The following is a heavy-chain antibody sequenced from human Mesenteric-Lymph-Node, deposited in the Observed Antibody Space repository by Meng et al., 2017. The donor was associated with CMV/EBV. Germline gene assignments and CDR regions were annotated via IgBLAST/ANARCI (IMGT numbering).Heavy chain of an antibody. CDR3: SRGRQPSRYYGSDV. CDR1: GYTLINYD. D-gene: IGHD6-13*01. CDR2: MNPNNGNT. Sequence: ASVKVSCKASGYTLINYDIIWVRQTTGQGLEYMGWMNPNNGNTGFAQEFQGRVTMTRDSSINTGYMELSSLTSDDTAVYYCSRGRQPSRYYGSDVWGQGTTVTVSS. V-gene: IGHV1-8*01. J-gene: IGHJ6*02.